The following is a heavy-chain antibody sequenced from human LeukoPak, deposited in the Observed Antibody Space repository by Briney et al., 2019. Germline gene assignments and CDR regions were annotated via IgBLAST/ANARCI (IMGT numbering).Heavy chain of an antibody. CDR1: GFTFSFYG. J-gene: IGHJ3*02. V-gene: IGHV3-33*01. CDR3: ARWGISAAHDAFDM. CDR2: IWSHGNEK. Sequence: PGRSLRLSCAASGFTFSFYGMHWVRQAPGKGLKWVAVIWSHGNEKYYADSVEGRFTVSRDNSKNTLYLQMNSLRDEDMAVYYCARWGISAAHDAFDMWGQGTMVTVSS. D-gene: IGHD6-13*01.